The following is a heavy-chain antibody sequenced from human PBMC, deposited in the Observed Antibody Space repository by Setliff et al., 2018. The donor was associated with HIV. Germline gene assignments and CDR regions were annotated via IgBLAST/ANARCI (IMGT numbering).Heavy chain of an antibody. D-gene: IGHD2-21*02. J-gene: IGHJ4*02. V-gene: IGHV4-59*10. CDR1: GDSVSGYY. CDR3: ARGVPLLPPHY. CDR2: VHNSGGS. Sequence: KSSETLSLTCAVSGDSVSGYYWSWIRQPAGRGLEWIGRVHNSGGSNYNPSLKSRLTMSVDSSGNQFSLTLTSVTAADTAVYYCARGVPLLPPHYWGQGTLVTVSS.